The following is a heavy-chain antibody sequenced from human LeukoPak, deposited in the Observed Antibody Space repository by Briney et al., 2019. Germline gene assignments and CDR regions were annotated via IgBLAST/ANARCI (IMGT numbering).Heavy chain of an antibody. CDR3: GSVETATTIDSPFDY. Sequence: QAGGSLRLSCAASGFTFSSYAMHWVRQAPGKGLEWVAVISYDGSNKYYADPVKGRFTISRDNSKNTLYLQMNSLRAEDTAVYYCGSVETATTIDSPFDYWGQGTLVTVSS. D-gene: IGHD5-24*01. J-gene: IGHJ4*02. CDR2: ISYDGSNK. V-gene: IGHV3-30-3*01. CDR1: GFTFSSYA.